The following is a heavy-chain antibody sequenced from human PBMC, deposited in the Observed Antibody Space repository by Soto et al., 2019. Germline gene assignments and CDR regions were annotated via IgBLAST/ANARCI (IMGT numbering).Heavy chain of an antibody. CDR2: VRDTGST. J-gene: IGHJ4*02. CDR1: GGSMNIYY. V-gene: IGHV4-59*01. D-gene: IGHD2-15*01. CDR3: ARRYGGNFDY. Sequence: PSETLSLTCTVSGGSMNIYYWTWIRQPPGKGLEWIGYVRDTGSTNYNPSLKSRVTISVDTSKNQFSLKLSSVTAADPAVYYCARRYGGNFDYWGQGTLVTVSP.